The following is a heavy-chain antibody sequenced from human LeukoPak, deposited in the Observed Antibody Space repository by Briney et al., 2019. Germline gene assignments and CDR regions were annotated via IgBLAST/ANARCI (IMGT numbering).Heavy chain of an antibody. J-gene: IGHJ1*01. CDR3: GRAFPPLRTSSAGDL. V-gene: IGHV3-69-1*02. CDR1: GFSFSDSD. Sequence: PGGSLRLSCSASGFSFSDSDMNWVRQAPGKGLEWVSATSGRSIYYGESVKGRFTISRDNAKNSLYLQMDSLGVEDTAVYYCGRAFPPLRTSSAGDLWGQGTLVIVAS. D-gene: IGHD3-16*01. CDR2: TSGRSI.